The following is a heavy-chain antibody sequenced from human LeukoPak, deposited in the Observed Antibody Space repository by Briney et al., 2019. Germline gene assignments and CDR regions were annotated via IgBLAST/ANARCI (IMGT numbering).Heavy chain of an antibody. CDR3: ARGPRNDP. V-gene: IGHV1-8*01. J-gene: IGHJ5*02. CDR2: VHPNSGNT. Sequence: ASVKDSRETSGYPFTTWEINWVRPAAGQGRERMGWVHPNSGNTAYAQKFQGRVTMTRDTSISTAYMELSGLRFDDTAVYFCARGPRNDPWGQGTLVTVSS. D-gene: IGHD1-14*01. CDR1: GYPFTTWE.